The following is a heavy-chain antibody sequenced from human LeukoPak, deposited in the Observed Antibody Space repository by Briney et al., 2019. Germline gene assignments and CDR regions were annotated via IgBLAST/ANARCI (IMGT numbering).Heavy chain of an antibody. V-gene: IGHV4-39*01. D-gene: IGHD3-16*01. CDR2: IYYSGNT. Sequence: SETLSLTCTVSGGSISTSRYYWGWIRQPPGKGLEWIGSIYYSGNTYYNPSLKSRVTISLDTSKNQFSLKLSSVTATDTAVYYCARGEEVLDYFDYWGQGTLVTVSS. CDR1: GGSISTSRYY. J-gene: IGHJ4*02. CDR3: ARGEEVLDYFDY.